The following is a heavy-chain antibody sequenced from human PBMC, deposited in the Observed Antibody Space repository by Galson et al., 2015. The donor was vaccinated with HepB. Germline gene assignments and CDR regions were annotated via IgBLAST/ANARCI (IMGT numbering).Heavy chain of an antibody. Sequence: CAISGDSVSSNSAAWNWIRQSPSRGLEWLGRTYYRSKWYNDYAVSVKSRITINPDTSKNQFSLQLNSVTPEDTAVYYCARVGYSSSWYGGNWFDPWGQGTLVTVSS. CDR1: GDSVSSNSAA. V-gene: IGHV6-1*01. D-gene: IGHD6-13*01. J-gene: IGHJ5*02. CDR3: ARVGYSSSWYGGNWFDP. CDR2: TYYRSKWYN.